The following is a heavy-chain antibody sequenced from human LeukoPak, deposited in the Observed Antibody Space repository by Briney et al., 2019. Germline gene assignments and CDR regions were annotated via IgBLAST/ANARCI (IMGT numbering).Heavy chain of an antibody. CDR2: IHHSGSI. CDR1: GVSISSNLW. CDR3: ARGGDRSFDY. J-gene: IGHJ4*02. Sequence: SGTLSLTCAVSGVSISSNLWWTWVRQPPGKGLEWIAEIHHSGSINYNPSLKSRVTISVDKAKNQFSLNLNSVTAADTAIYYCARGGDRSFDYWGQGTLVTVSS. V-gene: IGHV4-4*02. D-gene: IGHD3-10*01.